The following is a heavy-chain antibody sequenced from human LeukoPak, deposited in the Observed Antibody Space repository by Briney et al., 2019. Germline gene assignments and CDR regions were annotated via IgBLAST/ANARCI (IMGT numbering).Heavy chain of an antibody. CDR1: GYTFTSYD. V-gene: IGHV1-8*03. Sequence: ASVKVSCKASGYTFTSYDINWVRQATGQGLEWMGWMNPNSGNTGYAQKFQGRVTITRNTSISTAYMELSSLRSEDTAVYYCARDYCSGGSCYPGPLDYWGQGTLVTVSS. CDR2: MNPNSGNT. J-gene: IGHJ4*02. CDR3: ARDYCSGGSCYPGPLDY. D-gene: IGHD2-15*01.